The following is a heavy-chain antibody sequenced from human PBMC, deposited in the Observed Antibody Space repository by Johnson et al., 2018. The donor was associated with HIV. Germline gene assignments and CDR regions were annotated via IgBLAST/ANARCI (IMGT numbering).Heavy chain of an antibody. CDR3: ARDSPGEITMVQGVIGI. CDR1: GFTFSSYA. Sequence: VQLVESGGGLAQVGGSLRLSCAASGFTFSSYAMNWVRQAPGRGLEWVSAISGGSTHYADSVKGRFTISRDNSKNTLYLQMNSLRAEDTAVYYCARDSPGEITMVQGVIGIWGQGTMVTVSS. CDR2: ISGGST. J-gene: IGHJ3*02. V-gene: IGHV3-23*04. D-gene: IGHD3-10*01.